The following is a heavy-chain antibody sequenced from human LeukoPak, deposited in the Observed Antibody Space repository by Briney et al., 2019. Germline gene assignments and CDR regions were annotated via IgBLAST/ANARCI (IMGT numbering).Heavy chain of an antibody. CDR3: ARVHRFCSGGSCYKTFDY. Sequence: GASVKVSCKASGYTFTSYYMHWVRQAPGQGLEWMGIINPSGGSTSYAQKFQGRVTMTRDTSTSTVYMELSSLRSEDTAVYYCARVHRFCSGGSCYKTFDYWGQGTLVTVSS. V-gene: IGHV1-46*01. D-gene: IGHD2-15*01. CDR2: INPSGGST. J-gene: IGHJ4*02. CDR1: GYTFTSYY.